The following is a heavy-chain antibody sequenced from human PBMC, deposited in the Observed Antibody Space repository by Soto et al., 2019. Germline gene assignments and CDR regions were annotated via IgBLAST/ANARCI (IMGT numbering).Heavy chain of an antibody. CDR1: GFTFTDYW. V-gene: IGHV3-74*01. CDR2: INSDGSRT. CDR3: ARETYRGFYFDY. J-gene: IGHJ4*02. Sequence: GGSLRLSCAASGFTFTDYWTHWVRQAPGKGLVWVSRINSDGSRTSYADFVTGRFTISRDNAKNTLYVQMNSLRVEDTALYYCARETYRGFYFDYWGQGTLVTVSS. D-gene: IGHD4-4*01.